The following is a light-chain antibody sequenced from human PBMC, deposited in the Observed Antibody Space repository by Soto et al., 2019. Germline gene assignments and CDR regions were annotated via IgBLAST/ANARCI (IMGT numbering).Light chain of an antibody. V-gene: IGKV1-27*01. CDR2: AAS. J-gene: IGKJ1*01. CDR3: QKYNSVPHT. CDR1: QGISNY. Sequence: DIQRTQSPSSLAASVGDKVTITCRASQGISNYLAWYQQKPGKVPKLLIYAASTWQSGVPSRFSGSGSGTDFTLTISSLQPEDVATYYCQKYNSVPHTFGQGTKVDIK.